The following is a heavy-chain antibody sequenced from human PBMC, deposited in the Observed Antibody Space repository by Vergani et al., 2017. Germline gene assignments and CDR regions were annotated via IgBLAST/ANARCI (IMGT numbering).Heavy chain of an antibody. CDR1: GGSVSSGSYY. Sequence: QVQLQESGPGLVKPSETLSLTCTVSGGSVSSGSYYWSWIRQPPGKGLEWIGYIYYSGSTNYNPSLKSRVTISVDTSKNQFSLKLSSVTAADTAVYYWAGVAGYSSSGYRPIRWERVRVEAWGQGTRVTVSS. V-gene: IGHV4-61*01. CDR2: IYYSGST. D-gene: IGHD6-13*01. CDR3: AGVAGYSSSGYRPIRWERVRVEA. J-gene: IGHJ5*02.